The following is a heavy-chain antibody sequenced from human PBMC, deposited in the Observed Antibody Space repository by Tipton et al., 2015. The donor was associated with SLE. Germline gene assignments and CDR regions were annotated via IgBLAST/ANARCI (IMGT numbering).Heavy chain of an antibody. CDR2: INPYNGNT. CDR3: ARDHYYGSGSYYNPVDY. D-gene: IGHD3-10*01. CDR1: GYTFNIYG. J-gene: IGHJ4*02. Sequence: QSGAEVKKPGASVKVSCKASGYTFNIYGISWVRQAPGQGLEWMGWINPYNGNTNYAQKLQGRVTMTTDTSTSTAYMELRSLRSDDTAMYYCARDHYYGSGSYYNPVDYWGQGTLVTVSS. V-gene: IGHV1-18*01.